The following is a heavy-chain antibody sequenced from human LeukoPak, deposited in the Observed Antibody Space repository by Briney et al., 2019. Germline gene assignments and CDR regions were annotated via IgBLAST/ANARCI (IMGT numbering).Heavy chain of an antibody. CDR3: ARVWATIFDP. J-gene: IGHJ5*02. D-gene: IGHD3-16*01. CDR2: IYTSGST. CDR1: GGSITSYD. V-gene: IGHV4-4*07. Sequence: SETLSLTCTVSGGSITSYDWSWIRQPAGKGLEWIGRIYTSGSTKYNPSLKSRVSMSLDTSKNRFSLNVSSVTAADTALYYCARVWATIFDPWGQGTLVTVSS.